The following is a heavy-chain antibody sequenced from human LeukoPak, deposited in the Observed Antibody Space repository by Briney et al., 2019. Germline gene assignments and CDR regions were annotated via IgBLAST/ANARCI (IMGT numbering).Heavy chain of an antibody. Sequence: GGSLRLSCAASGFTFSSYAMHWVRQAPGKGLEYVSAISSNGGSTYYANSVKGRFTISRDNSKNTLYLQMGSLRAEDMAVYYCARAGTATTDYYYYYMDVWGKGTTVTISS. CDR2: ISSNGGST. V-gene: IGHV3-64*01. CDR1: GFTFSSYA. D-gene: IGHD5-24*01. J-gene: IGHJ6*03. CDR3: ARAGTATTDYYYYYMDV.